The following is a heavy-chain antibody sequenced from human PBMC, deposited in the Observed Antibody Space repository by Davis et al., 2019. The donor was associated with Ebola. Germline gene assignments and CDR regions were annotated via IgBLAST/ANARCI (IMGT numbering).Heavy chain of an antibody. J-gene: IGHJ6*03. CDR2: ISAYNGNT. D-gene: IGHD3-22*01. Sequence: ASVKVSCKASGYTFTSYGISWVRQAPGQGLEWMGWISAYNGNTNYAQKLQGRVTMTTDTSTSTAYMELRSLRSDDTAVYYCARGVRVITYYYYYYMDVWGQGTTVTVSS. CDR3: ARGVRVITYYYYYYMDV. CDR1: GYTFTSYG. V-gene: IGHV1-18*04.